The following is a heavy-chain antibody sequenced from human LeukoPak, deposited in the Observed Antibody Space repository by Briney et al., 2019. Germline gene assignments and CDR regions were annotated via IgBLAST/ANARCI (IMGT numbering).Heavy chain of an antibody. CDR1: GFTFSSYS. V-gene: IGHV3-21*01. J-gene: IGHJ4*02. Sequence: PGGSLRLSCAASGFTFSSYSMNWVRQAPGKGLEWVSSISSSSSYIYYADSVKGRFTISRDNAKNSLYLQMNSLRAEDTAVYYCARRHVSGWFYFDYWGQGTLVTVSS. CDR2: ISSSSSYI. D-gene: IGHD6-19*01. CDR3: ARRHVSGWFYFDY.